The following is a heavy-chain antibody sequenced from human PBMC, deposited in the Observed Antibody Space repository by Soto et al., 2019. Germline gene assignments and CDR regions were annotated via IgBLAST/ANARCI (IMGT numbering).Heavy chain of an antibody. CDR2: ISSSSSYI. V-gene: IGHV3-21*01. Sequence: EVQLVESGGGLVKPGGSLRLSCAASGFTFSSYSMNWVRQAPGKGLEWVSSISSSSSYIYYADSVKGRFTISRDNAKNSLYLQMNSMRAEDTAVYYCAREGTRMVGAIAYYYYSGMDVWGHGTTVTVSS. CDR1: GFTFSSYS. J-gene: IGHJ6*02. CDR3: AREGTRMVGAIAYYYYSGMDV. D-gene: IGHD1-26*01.